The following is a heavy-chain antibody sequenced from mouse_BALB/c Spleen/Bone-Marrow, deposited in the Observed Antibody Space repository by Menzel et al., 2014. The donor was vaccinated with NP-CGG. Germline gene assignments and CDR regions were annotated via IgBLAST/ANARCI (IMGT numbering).Heavy chain of an antibody. CDR2: ISTYYGNT. J-gene: IGHJ2*01. V-gene: IGHV1-67*01. CDR3: ARESAYYGYFDY. Sequence: QVQLQQSGPELVRPGVSVEISCKGSGYTFTDYAMHWVKQSHAKSLEWIGVISTYYGNTNYNQKFKGKATMTVDKSSSTAYMELARLTSEDSAIYYCARESAYYGYFDYWGQGTTLTVSS. CDR1: GYTFTDYA. D-gene: IGHD1-1*01.